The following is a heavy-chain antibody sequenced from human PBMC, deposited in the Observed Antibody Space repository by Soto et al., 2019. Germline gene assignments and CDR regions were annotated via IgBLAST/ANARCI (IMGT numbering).Heavy chain of an antibody. V-gene: IGHV6-1*01. CDR3: AREIDCLGWFDP. D-gene: IGHD2-21*02. CDR2: TYYRSKCYN. CDR1: GDSISSNSAA. Sequence: SQTLSLTCAISGDSISSNSAAWNCIRQSPSRGLEWLGRTYYRSKCYNDYAVSVKSRITINPDTSKKQFSLQLKSVTPEDTAVYYCAREIDCLGWFDPSGQGTLVTVSS. J-gene: IGHJ5*02.